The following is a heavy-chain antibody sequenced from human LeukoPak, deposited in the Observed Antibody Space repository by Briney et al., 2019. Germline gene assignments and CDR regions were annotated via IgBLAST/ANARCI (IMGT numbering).Heavy chain of an antibody. CDR1: GGSISSYY. Sequence: SETLSLTCTVSGGSISSYYWSWIRQPPGKGLEWIGYIYYSGSTNYNPSLKSRVTISIDTSKNQFSLKLASVTAADTAVHYCATGEDYGSGTWGQGIMVTVSS. CDR3: ATGEDYGSGT. V-gene: IGHV4-59*01. CDR2: IYYSGST. D-gene: IGHD3-10*01. J-gene: IGHJ5*02.